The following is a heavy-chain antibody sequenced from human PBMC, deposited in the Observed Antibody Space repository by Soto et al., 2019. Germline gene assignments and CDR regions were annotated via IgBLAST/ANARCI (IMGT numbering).Heavy chain of an antibody. Sequence: PSETLSLTCAVYGGSFSGYYWSWIRQPPGKGLEWIGEINHSGSTNYNPSLKSRVTISVDTSKNQFSLKLSSVTAADTAVYYCARRGPMRVVVNCPFDYWGQGTLVTVSS. CDR3: ARRGPMRVVVNCPFDY. CDR2: INHSGST. CDR1: GGSFSGYY. D-gene: IGHD3-22*01. J-gene: IGHJ4*02. V-gene: IGHV4-34*01.